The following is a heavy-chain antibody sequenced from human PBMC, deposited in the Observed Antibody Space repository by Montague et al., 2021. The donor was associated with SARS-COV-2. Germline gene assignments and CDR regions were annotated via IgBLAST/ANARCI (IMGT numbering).Heavy chain of an antibody. D-gene: IGHD3-10*01. V-gene: IGHV3-48*02. CDR2: ISSRSTPT. Sequence: SLRLSCAASGFPFSDYAMTWVRQAPGKGLEWVSYISSRSTPTFYADSVKGRFTISRDNNKSSLFLQMNSLRDEDTAVYYCFGESSDPYYFDYWGQGTLVTVSS. CDR3: FGESSDPYYFDY. J-gene: IGHJ4*02. CDR1: GFPFSDYA.